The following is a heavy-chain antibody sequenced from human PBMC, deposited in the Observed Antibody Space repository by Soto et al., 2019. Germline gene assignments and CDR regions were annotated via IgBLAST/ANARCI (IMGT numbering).Heavy chain of an antibody. D-gene: IGHD3-22*01. CDR2: ISSSSSYT. CDR3: ATWNMGYDSTGFDP. Sequence: PGGSLRLSCAASGFTFSDYYMSWIRQAPGKGLEWVSYISSSSSYTNYADSVKGRFTISRDNAKNSLYLQMNSLRAEDTAVYYCATWNMGYDSTGFDPWGQGTLVTVSS. CDR1: GFTFSDYY. V-gene: IGHV3-11*06. J-gene: IGHJ5*02.